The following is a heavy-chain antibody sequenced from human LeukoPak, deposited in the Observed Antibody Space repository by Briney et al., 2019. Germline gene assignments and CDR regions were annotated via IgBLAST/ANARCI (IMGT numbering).Heavy chain of an antibody. V-gene: IGHV3-74*01. CDR2: INGDGSST. J-gene: IGHJ4*02. Sequence: GGSLRLSCTASGFTFSSYWMHWVRQAPGKGLLWVSRINGDGSSTNYADSVKGRFTISRDNAKNTVYLQMNSRRVEDTAVYSCQRGGGSSGWYGVDYWGQGTLVTVSS. CDR3: QRGGGSSGWYGVDY. CDR1: GFTFSSYW. D-gene: IGHD6-19*01.